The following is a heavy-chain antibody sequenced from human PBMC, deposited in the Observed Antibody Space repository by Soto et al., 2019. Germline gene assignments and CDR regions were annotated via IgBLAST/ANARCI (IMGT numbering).Heavy chain of an antibody. CDR2: ISSDGNNK. V-gene: IGHV3-30*18. CDR1: GFIFSDYG. D-gene: IGHD3-3*01. Sequence: QAHLVGSGGGVVQPGRSLRLSCAASGFIFSDYGMHWVRQAPGKGLEWMSIISSDGNNKYYTDTVKARFTISRDNSNNTLSLQMNSLIVEDTAVYYCAKNHLPQSYYDLPWFDPWGQGTLVTVSS. J-gene: IGHJ5*02. CDR3: AKNHLPQSYYDLPWFDP.